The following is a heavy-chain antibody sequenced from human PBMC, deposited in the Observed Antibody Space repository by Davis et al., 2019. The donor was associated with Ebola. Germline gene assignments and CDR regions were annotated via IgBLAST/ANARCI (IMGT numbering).Heavy chain of an antibody. CDR3: ARATEYSSGWYRRSSYWYFDL. J-gene: IGHJ2*01. CDR1: GYTFTSYG. CDR2: ISAYNGNT. Sequence: ASVKVSCKASGYTFTSYGISWVRQAPGQGLEWMGWISAYNGNTNYAQKLQGRATMTTDTSTSTAYMELRSLRSDDTAVYYCARATEYSSGWYRRSSYWYFDLWSRGTLVTVSS. D-gene: IGHD6-19*01. V-gene: IGHV1-18*01.